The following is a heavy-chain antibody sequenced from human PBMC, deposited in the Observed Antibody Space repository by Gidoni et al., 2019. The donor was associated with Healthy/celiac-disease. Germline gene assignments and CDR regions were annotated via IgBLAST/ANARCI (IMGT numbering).Heavy chain of an antibody. V-gene: IGHV4-61*02. CDR3: ARALAARFDY. CDR1: GGSISSGSYY. J-gene: IGHJ4*02. CDR2: IYTSGST. D-gene: IGHD6-6*01. Sequence: QVQLQESGPGLVKPSQTLSLTCTVSGGSISSGSYYWSWIRQPAGKGLEWIGRIYTSGSTNYNPSLKSRVTMSVDTSKNQFSLKLSSVTAADTAVYYCARALAARFDYWGQGTLVTVSS.